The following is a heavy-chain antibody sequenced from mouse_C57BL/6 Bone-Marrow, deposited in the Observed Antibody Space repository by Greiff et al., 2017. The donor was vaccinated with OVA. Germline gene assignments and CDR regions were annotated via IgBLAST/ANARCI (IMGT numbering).Heavy chain of an antibody. J-gene: IGHJ4*01. V-gene: IGHV1-39*01. CDR2: INPNYGTT. D-gene: IGHD2-1*01. CDR1: GYSFTDYY. CDR3: ARTLISPVTPVAMWD. Sequence: VQLQQSGPELVKPGASVKLSCKASGYSFTDYYMNWVKQSNGKSLEWIGVINPNYGTTSYNQQFKGKATLTVDQSSSTAYMQLNSLTSEDSAVYYCARTLISPVTPVAMWDWGKGTSVTVA.